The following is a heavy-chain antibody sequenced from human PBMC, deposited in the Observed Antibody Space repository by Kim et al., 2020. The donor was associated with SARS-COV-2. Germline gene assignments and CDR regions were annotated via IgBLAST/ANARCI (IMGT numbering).Heavy chain of an antibody. CDR2: ISAYNGNT. V-gene: IGHV1-18*01. CDR1: GYTFTSYG. CDR3: ARDRPLSYYYDSSGYLVGAGGTPFDY. J-gene: IGHJ4*02. Sequence: ASVKVSCKASGYTFTSYGISWVRQAPGQGLEWMGWISAYNGNTNYAQKLQGRVTMTTDTSTSTAYMELRSLRSDDTAVYYCARDRPLSYYYDSSGYLVGAGGTPFDYWGQGTLVTVSS. D-gene: IGHD3-22*01.